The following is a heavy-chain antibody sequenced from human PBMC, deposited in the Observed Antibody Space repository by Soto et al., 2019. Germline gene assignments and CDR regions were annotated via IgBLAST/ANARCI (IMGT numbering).Heavy chain of an antibody. D-gene: IGHD6-13*01. CDR2: INPNSGGT. Sequence: ASVKVSCKASGYTFNGYYMHWVRQAPGQGLEWMGWINPNSGGTNYAQKFQGWVTMTRDTSISTAYMELSRLRSDDTAVYYCARDIFPAAGHRRYYYYGMDVWGQGTTVTVSS. J-gene: IGHJ6*02. CDR3: ARDIFPAAGHRRYYYYGMDV. V-gene: IGHV1-2*04. CDR1: GYTFNGYY.